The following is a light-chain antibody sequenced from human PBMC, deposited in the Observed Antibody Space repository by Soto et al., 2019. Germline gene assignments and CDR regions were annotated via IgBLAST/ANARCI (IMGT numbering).Light chain of an antibody. J-gene: IGKJ4*01. CDR1: QLVSSSY. CDR2: DAS. Sequence: EIVLTQSPGTLSLSPGERVTLSCRASQLVSSSYLAWYQQNPGQAPRLLIYDASSRATGIPDRFSGSGSGTDITLSISRLEPEDFAVYYCQQYGSTPLTFGGGTKVEIK. V-gene: IGKV3-20*01. CDR3: QQYGSTPLT.